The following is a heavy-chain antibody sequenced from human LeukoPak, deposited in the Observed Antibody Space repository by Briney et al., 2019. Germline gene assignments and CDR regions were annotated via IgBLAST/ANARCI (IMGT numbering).Heavy chain of an antibody. CDR3: TRDIYGPGDY. CDR2: MNSDGSST. V-gene: IGHV3-74*01. CDR1: GFTFSNYW. Sequence: GGSLRLSCAASGFTFSNYWMHWVRQAPGKGLVWVSRMNSDGSSTSYADSVKGRFTISRDNAKNTLYLQMNSLRAEDTAVYYCTRDIYGPGDYWGQGTLVAVSS. D-gene: IGHD4-17*01. J-gene: IGHJ4*02.